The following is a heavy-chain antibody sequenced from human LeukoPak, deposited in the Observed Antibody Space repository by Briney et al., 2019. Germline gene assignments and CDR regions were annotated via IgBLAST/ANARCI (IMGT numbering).Heavy chain of an antibody. D-gene: IGHD3-3*01. J-gene: IGHJ6*03. Sequence: ASVKVSCKASGYTFTSYDINWVRQATGQGLEWMGRINPNSGGTNYAQKFQGRVTMTRDTSISTAYMELSRLRSDDTAVYYCARDPYYDFWSGHGLNPQYYMDVWGKGTTVTVSS. CDR1: GYTFTSYD. V-gene: IGHV1-2*06. CDR2: INPNSGGT. CDR3: ARDPYYDFWSGHGLNPQYYMDV.